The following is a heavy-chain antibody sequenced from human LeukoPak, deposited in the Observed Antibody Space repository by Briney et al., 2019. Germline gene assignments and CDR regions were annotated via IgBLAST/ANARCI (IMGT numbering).Heavy chain of an antibody. D-gene: IGHD3-16*01. CDR3: ARVGGYFDY. V-gene: IGHV3-48*01. Sequence: GGSLRLSCAASGFTFSSYSMNWVRQAPGKGLEWVSYISSSSSTIYYAGSVKGRFTISRDNAKNSLYLQMNSLRAEDTAVYYCARVGGYFDYWGQGTLVTVSS. CDR1: GFTFSSYS. CDR2: ISSSSSTI. J-gene: IGHJ4*02.